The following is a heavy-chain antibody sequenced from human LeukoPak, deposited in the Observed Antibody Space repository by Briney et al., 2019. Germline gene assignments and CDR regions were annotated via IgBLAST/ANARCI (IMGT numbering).Heavy chain of an antibody. CDR2: ISSSSSYI. Sequence: GGSLRLSCAASEFTFSTYAMNWVRQAPGKGLEWVSSISSSSSYIYYADSVKGRFTISRDNAKNSLYLQMNSLRAEDTAVYYCARADSGDYWGQGTLVTVSS. J-gene: IGHJ4*02. V-gene: IGHV3-21*01. CDR1: EFTFSTYA. CDR3: ARADSGDY. D-gene: IGHD6-25*01.